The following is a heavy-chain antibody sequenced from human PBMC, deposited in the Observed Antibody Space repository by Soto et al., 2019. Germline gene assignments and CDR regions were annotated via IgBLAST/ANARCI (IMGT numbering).Heavy chain of an antibody. CDR1: GGSFSGYY. Sequence: SETLSLTCAVYGGSFSGYYWSWIRQPPGKGLEWVGSIYYSGSTYYNPSLKSRVTISVDTSKNHFSLKLSSVTAADTAVYYCARLGLGSSGWLGGYGMDVWGQGTTVTVSS. CDR3: ARLGLGSSGWLGGYGMDV. V-gene: IGHV4-34*01. J-gene: IGHJ6*02. CDR2: IYYSGST. D-gene: IGHD6-19*01.